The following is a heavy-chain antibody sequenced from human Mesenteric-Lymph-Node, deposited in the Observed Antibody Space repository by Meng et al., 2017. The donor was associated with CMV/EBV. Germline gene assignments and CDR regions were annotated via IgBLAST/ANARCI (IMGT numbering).Heavy chain of an antibody. Sequence: SLKVSCKASGGTFSSYAISWLRQAPGQGLEWMGGIIPILGIANYAQKCQGRVKITADKSTSTAYMELSSLRSEDTAVYYCARDLGVPADIREVRGMDVWGQGTTVTVSS. CDR1: GGTFSSYA. V-gene: IGHV1-69*10. J-gene: IGHJ6*02. CDR3: ARDLGVPADIREVRGMDV. D-gene: IGHD2-2*02. CDR2: IIPILGIA.